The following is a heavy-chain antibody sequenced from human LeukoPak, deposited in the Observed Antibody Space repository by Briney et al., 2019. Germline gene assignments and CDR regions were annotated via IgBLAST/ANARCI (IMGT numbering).Heavy chain of an antibody. CDR1: GFTFSSYG. CDR2: MYSGGST. J-gene: IGHJ4*02. CDR3: AVNWGTFDY. Sequence: PGGSLRLSCAASGFTFSSYGMHWVRRAPGKGLEWVSVMYSGGSTYYADSVKGRFTISRHNSKNTLYLQMNSLRAEDTAVYYCAVNWGTFDYWGQGTLVTVSS. V-gene: IGHV3-NL1*01. D-gene: IGHD7-27*01.